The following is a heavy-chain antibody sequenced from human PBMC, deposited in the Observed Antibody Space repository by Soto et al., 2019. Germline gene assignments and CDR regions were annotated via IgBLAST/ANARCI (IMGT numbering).Heavy chain of an antibody. D-gene: IGHD2-2*01. J-gene: IGHJ6*02. V-gene: IGHV1-18*03. CDR3: ARVDIVVVPAAMGEYYYYGMDV. CDR1: GYTFTSYG. Sequence: GASVKVSCKASGYTFTSYGISWVRQAPGQGLEWMGWISAYNGNTNYAQKLQGRVTMTTDTSTSTAYMELRSLRSDDMAVYYCARVDIVVVPAAMGEYYYYGMDVWGQGTTVTVSS. CDR2: ISAYNGNT.